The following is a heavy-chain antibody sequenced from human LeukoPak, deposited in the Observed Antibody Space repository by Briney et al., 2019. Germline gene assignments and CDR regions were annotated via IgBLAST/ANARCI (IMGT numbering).Heavy chain of an antibody. Sequence: GRSLRLSCAAGRFTFKHYGIHCGRQAPGKGLEWVSVIWSDGTNKYYAASVKDRFTISRDDFDKTVYLQMSSLRPDDTGVYYCARDARRGFDYSNSLQYWGQGTPVTVST. D-gene: IGHD4-11*01. CDR3: ARDARRGFDYSNSLQY. V-gene: IGHV3-33*01. CDR1: RFTFKHYG. CDR2: IWSDGTNK. J-gene: IGHJ4*02.